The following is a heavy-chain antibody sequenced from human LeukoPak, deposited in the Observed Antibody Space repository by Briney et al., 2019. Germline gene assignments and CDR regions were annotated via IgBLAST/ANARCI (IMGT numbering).Heavy chain of an antibody. CDR1: GFTFSSYA. Sequence: GGSLRLSCAASGFTFSSYAMHWVRQAPGKGLEWVAVISYDGSNKYYADSVKGRFTISRDNSKNTLYLQMNSLRAEDTAVYYCARDAHYVWGSYRHTVYNWFDPWGQGTLVTVSS. D-gene: IGHD3-16*02. V-gene: IGHV3-30*04. J-gene: IGHJ5*02. CDR2: ISYDGSNK. CDR3: ARDAHYVWGSYRHTVYNWFDP.